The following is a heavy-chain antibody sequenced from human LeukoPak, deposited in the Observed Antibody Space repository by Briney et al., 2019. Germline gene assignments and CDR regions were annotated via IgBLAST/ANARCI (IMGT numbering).Heavy chain of an antibody. CDR3: ARVGGYYYYYYMDV. V-gene: IGHV4-38-2*02. CDR1: GYSISSGYY. Sequence: PSETLSLTCTVSGYSISSGYYWGWSRQPPGKGVEGIGSIYHSGSTYYNPSLKSRVTISVDTSKNQFSLKLSSVTAADTAVYYCARVGGYYYYYYMDVWGKGTTVTVSS. D-gene: IGHD2-15*01. J-gene: IGHJ6*03. CDR2: IYHSGST.